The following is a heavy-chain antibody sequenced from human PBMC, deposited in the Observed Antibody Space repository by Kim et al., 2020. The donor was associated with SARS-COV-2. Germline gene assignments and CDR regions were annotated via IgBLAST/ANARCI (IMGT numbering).Heavy chain of an antibody. V-gene: IGHV3-21*01. CDR3: ARDRVSERWLQLIY. CDR2: ISSSSSYI. J-gene: IGHJ4*02. D-gene: IGHD5-12*01. Sequence: GGSLRLSCAASGFTFSSYSMNWVRQAPGKGLEWVSSISSSSSYIYYADSVKGRFTISRDNAKNSLYLQMNSLRAEDTAVYYCARDRVSERWLQLIYWGQGTLVTVSS. CDR1: GFTFSSYS.